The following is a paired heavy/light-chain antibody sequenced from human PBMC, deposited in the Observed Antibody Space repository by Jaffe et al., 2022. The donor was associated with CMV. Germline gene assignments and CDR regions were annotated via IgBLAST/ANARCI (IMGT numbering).Heavy chain of an antibody. CDR1: GFTFSNFA. D-gene: IGHD6-19*01. Sequence: EVQLLESGGGLVQPGGSLRLSCAASGFTFSNFAMSWVRQAPGPGKGLEWVSGISGSSESRYYYADSVKGRFTISRDNSKNTLYLHMNSLRAEDTAVYYCAKGGGWLYYFDYWGQGTLVTVSS. V-gene: IGHV3-23*01. CDR2: ISGSSESR. J-gene: IGHJ4*02. CDR3: AKGGGWLYYFDY.
Light chain of an antibody. CDR3: SSYVGSNSVV. J-gene: IGLJ2*01. Sequence: QSALTQPPSASGSPGQSVTISCTGTSSDVGGYNYVSWYQQHPGKAPKLMIYEVSKRPSGVPDRFSGSKSGNTASLTVSGLQAEDEADYYCSSYVGSNSVVFGGGTKLTVL. V-gene: IGLV2-8*01. CDR2: EVS. CDR1: SSDVGGYNY.